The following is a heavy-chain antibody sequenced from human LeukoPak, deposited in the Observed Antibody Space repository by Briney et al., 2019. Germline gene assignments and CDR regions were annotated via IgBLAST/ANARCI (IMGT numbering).Heavy chain of an antibody. Sequence: AGESLKISCKGIGYSFTSHWIGWVRQMPGKGLEWMGIIYVGDSDTRYSPSFQGQVTISADKSISTAYLQWSSLKASDTAMYYCARRRPESNFNAGGVFDIWGQGTMVTVSS. V-gene: IGHV5-51*01. CDR1: GYSFTSHW. D-gene: IGHD4/OR15-4a*01. J-gene: IGHJ3*02. CDR2: IYVGDSDT. CDR3: ARRRPESNFNAGGVFDI.